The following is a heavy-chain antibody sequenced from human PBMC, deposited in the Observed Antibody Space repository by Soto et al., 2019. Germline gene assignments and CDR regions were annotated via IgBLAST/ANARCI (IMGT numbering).Heavy chain of an antibody. CDR1: GGSISNYY. CDR3: ARRYGGNFDY. Sequence: QVQLQESGPGLVKPSETLSLTCTVSGGSISNYYWSWIRQPPGKGLEWIGYIYYSGSTNYNPSLKSRVTISVDTSKNQFSLKLSSVTAADTAVYYYARRYGGNFDYWGQGTLVTVSS. CDR2: IYYSGST. J-gene: IGHJ4*02. D-gene: IGHD1-26*01. V-gene: IGHV4-59*01.